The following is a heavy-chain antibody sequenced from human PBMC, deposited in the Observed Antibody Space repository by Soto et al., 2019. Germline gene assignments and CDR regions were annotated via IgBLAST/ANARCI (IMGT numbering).Heavy chain of an antibody. V-gene: IGHV4-31*03. CDR1: GGSITSEGYY. J-gene: IGHJ4*02. Sequence: PSETRSLTCPGSGGSITSEGYYWSWIRQLPGKGLEWIGYIYYSGSIFYNPFLKSRASISAHSSKKQFSLKLSSVTAADTAVYYCARSRLWEQHFDSWGRGTLVTVSS. CDR2: IYYSGSI. CDR3: ARSRLWEQHFDS. D-gene: IGHD1-26*01.